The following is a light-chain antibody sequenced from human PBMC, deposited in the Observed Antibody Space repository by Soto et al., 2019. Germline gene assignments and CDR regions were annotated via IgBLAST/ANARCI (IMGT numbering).Light chain of an antibody. CDR1: SSDVGRYNY. CDR3: SSYTSSSTRV. CDR2: EVS. J-gene: IGLJ3*02. V-gene: IGLV2-14*01. Sequence: QSALTQPASVSGSPGQSITISCTGTSSDVGRYNYVSWYQQHPGKAPKLMIYEVSNRPSGASNRFSGSKSGNTASLTISGLQAEDEADYYCSSYTSSSTRVFGGGTKLTVL.